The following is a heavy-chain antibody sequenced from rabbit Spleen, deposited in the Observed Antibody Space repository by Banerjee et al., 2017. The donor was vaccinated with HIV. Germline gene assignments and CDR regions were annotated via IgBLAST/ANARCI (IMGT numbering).Heavy chain of an antibody. D-gene: IGHD7-1*01. J-gene: IGHJ4*01. CDR3: ARFYAGYGDFGYAAM. Sequence: QSLEESGGDLVKPGASLTLTCIASGVSFGGNSYMCWVRQAPGKGLEWIVCIDTGSSGFTYFASWAKGRFTISKTSSTTVTLQMTSLTVADTATYFCARFYAGYGDFGYAAMWGPGTLVTVS. V-gene: IGHV1S40*01. CDR1: GVSFGGNSY. CDR2: IDTGSSGFT.